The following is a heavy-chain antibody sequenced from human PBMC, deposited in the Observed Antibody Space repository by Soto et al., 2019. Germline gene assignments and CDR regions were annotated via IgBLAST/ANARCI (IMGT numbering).Heavy chain of an antibody. J-gene: IGHJ6*02. Sequence: SETLSLTCTVSGGSISSYYWSWIRQPPGKGLEWIGYIYYSGSTNYNPSLKSRVTISVDTSKNQFSLKLSSVTAADTAVYYCARAITMVRGVMRYYYGMDVWGQGTTVTVSS. V-gene: IGHV4-59*01. D-gene: IGHD3-10*01. CDR1: GGSISSYY. CDR2: IYYSGST. CDR3: ARAITMVRGVMRYYYGMDV.